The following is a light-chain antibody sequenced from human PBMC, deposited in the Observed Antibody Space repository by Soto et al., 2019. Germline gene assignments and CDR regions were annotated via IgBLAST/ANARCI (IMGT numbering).Light chain of an antibody. CDR2: EVT. J-gene: IGLJ3*02. Sequence: SALTQPASVSGSPGQSITISCTGTSSDVGNYNYVSWYQLHPGKAPKLMIYEVTNRPSGVSDRFSGSKSGNTASLTVSGLQAEDKGDYYCSSYVRSSSSWVFGGGTKLTVL. CDR3: SSYVRSSSSWV. V-gene: IGLV2-14*01. CDR1: SSDVGNYNY.